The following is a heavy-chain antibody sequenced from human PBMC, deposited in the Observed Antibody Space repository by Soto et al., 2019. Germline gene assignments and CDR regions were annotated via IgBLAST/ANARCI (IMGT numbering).Heavy chain of an antibody. Sequence: PGGSLRLSCAASGFSFAAYGMSWVRQVSGKGLEWVSSIDSNGENTDYVDSVKGRFTISRDNARNTLYLQMNSLRVEDTAVYYCARVCGGDGCLGHAQWGQGNLVTVSS. D-gene: IGHD2-21*01. CDR3: ARVCGGDGCLGHAQ. V-gene: IGHV3-20*04. CDR1: GFSFAAYG. J-gene: IGHJ4*02. CDR2: IDSNGENT.